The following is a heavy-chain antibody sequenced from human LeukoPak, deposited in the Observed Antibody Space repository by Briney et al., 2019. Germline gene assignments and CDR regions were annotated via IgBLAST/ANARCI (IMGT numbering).Heavy chain of an antibody. V-gene: IGHV4-59*01. CDR2: IYYSGST. CDR3: ARDLVRGAYDY. Sequence: SETLSLACTVSGGPISSYYWSWIRQPPGKGLEWIGYIYYSGSTNYNPSLKSRVTISLDTSKNQFSLKLSSVTAADTAVYYCARDLVRGAYDYWGQGTLVTVSS. J-gene: IGHJ4*02. D-gene: IGHD3-10*01. CDR1: GGPISSYY.